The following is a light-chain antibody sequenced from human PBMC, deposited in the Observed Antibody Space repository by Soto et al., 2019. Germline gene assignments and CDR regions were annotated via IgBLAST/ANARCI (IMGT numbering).Light chain of an antibody. Sequence: IVMTQSPATLSVSPGERATLSCRASQSVSSNLAWYQQKPGQAPRLLIYGASSRATGIPDRFSGSGSGTDFTLTISRLEPEDFAVYYCQQYGSSARTFGQGTKVDIK. CDR1: QSVSSN. CDR3: QQYGSSART. J-gene: IGKJ1*01. V-gene: IGKV3-20*01. CDR2: GAS.